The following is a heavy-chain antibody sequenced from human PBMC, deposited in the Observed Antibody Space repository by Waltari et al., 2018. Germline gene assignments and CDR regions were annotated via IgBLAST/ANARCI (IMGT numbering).Heavy chain of an antibody. D-gene: IGHD2-2*01. Sequence: QVHLQESGPGLVKPSETLSLTCAVSGYSITSGYFWGWIRQPPGKGLEWIGSIYHSGGTYSGSTYYDPSLKSRVTILLDKSKNQFSLMLSSVTAADTAVYYCARVPAANYAFDLWGQGTMVTVSS. CDR1: GYSITSGYF. CDR3: ARVPAANYAFDL. J-gene: IGHJ3*01. V-gene: IGHV4-38-2*01. CDR2: IYHSGGTYSGST.